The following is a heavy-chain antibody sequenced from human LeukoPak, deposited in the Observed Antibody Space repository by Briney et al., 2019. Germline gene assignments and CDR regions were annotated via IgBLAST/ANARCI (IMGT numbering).Heavy chain of an antibody. Sequence: GASVKVSCKASGCTFTSYDINWVRQATGQGLEWMGWMNPNSGNTGYAQKFQGRVTMTRNTSISTAYMELSSLRSEDTAVYYCARAGEQLVLSYYYYYMDVWGKGTTVTVSS. D-gene: IGHD6-13*01. CDR3: ARAGEQLVLSYYYYYMDV. CDR2: MNPNSGNT. CDR1: GCTFTSYD. J-gene: IGHJ6*03. V-gene: IGHV1-8*02.